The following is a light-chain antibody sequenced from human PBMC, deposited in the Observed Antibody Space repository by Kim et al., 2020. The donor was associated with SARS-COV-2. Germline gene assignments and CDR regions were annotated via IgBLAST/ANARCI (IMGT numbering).Light chain of an antibody. V-gene: IGKV3-20*01. J-gene: IGKJ3*01. CDR3: QQYSSSPFT. CDR1: QSVSRDY. Sequence: SPRERATLSCRASQSVSRDYLAWYQQQPGQAPRLLIYGASSRATGIPDRFSGSGSGTDFTLTISRLEPEDFAVYYCQQYSSSPFTFGPGTKVDI. CDR2: GAS.